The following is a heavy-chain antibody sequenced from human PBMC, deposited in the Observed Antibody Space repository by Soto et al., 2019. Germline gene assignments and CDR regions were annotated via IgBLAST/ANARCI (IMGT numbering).Heavy chain of an antibody. J-gene: IGHJ6*02. CDR3: ARGFLGSGSYYRWDYYYYYGMEG. Sequence: PSETLSLTCTVSGGSISSSSYYWGWIRQPPGKGLEWIGSIYYSGSTYYNPSLKSRVTISVDTSKNQFSLKLSSVTAADTAVYYCARGFLGSGSYYRWDYYYYYGMEGWGQGTTVTVSS. CDR2: IYYSGST. V-gene: IGHV4-39*01. CDR1: GGSISSSSYY. D-gene: IGHD3-10*01.